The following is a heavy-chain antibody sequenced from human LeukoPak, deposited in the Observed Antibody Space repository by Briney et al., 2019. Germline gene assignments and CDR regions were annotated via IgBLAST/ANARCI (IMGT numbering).Heavy chain of an antibody. D-gene: IGHD6-25*01. CDR2: IGTDGDT. J-gene: IGHJ5*02. Sequence: PGGSLRLSCAASGFTLSSYDMHWVRHATGKGLEWVSSIGTDGDTYYSGSVKGRFTISRESAKNSVYLQMNSLRAGDTAVYYCARGGKGLGFDPWGQGTLVTVSS. V-gene: IGHV3-13*01. CDR3: ARGGKGLGFDP. CDR1: GFTLSSYD.